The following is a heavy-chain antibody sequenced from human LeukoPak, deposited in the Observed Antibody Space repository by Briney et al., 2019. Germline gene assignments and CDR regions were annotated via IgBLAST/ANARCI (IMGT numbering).Heavy chain of an antibody. D-gene: IGHD5-12*01. Sequence: PSETLSLTCAVSGYSISSAYYWGWIRQPTGKGLEWIGSVYHSGTTYYSPSLKSRVTISVDTSKNQFSLKLSSVTAADTAVYYCARGYAFDYWGQGTLVTVSS. J-gene: IGHJ4*02. CDR3: ARGYAFDY. CDR1: GYSISSAYY. CDR2: VYHSGTT. V-gene: IGHV4-38-2*01.